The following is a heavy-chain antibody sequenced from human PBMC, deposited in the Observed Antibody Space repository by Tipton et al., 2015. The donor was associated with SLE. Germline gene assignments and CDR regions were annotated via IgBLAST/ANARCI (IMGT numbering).Heavy chain of an antibody. V-gene: IGHV4-59*01. CDR2: VHSSVGT. Sequence: TLSLTCTVSGGSISSYYWNWIRQPPGKGLEWIGFVHSSVGTNYNPSLKSRVTMSVDTSKNQFSLKMNSVTAADTAVYYCARGGVWFGELSWFDPWGQGTLVTVSS. J-gene: IGHJ5*02. CDR1: GGSISSYY. D-gene: IGHD3-10*01. CDR3: ARGGVWFGELSWFDP.